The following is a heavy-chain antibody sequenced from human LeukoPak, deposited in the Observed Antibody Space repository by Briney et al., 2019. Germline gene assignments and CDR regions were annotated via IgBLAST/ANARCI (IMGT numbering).Heavy chain of an antibody. CDR1: GFTFTDYG. J-gene: IGHJ4*02. Sequence: HPGGSLRLSCAASGFTFTDYGMSWVRQAPGKGLEWVSSINTAGVNTHYADSVMGRFTISRDNSKNTLYLQMNSLRAEDTAVYYCARAEQWLAFGNWGQGTLVTVSS. CDR2: INTAGVNT. CDR3: ARAEQWLAFGN. D-gene: IGHD6-19*01. V-gene: IGHV3-23*01.